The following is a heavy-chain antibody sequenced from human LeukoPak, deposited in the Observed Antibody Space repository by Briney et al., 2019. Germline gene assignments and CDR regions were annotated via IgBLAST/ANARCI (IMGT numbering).Heavy chain of an antibody. J-gene: IGHJ5*02. V-gene: IGHV4-39*01. Sequence: SETLSLTCTVSGGSISSSSYYWGWIRQPPGKGLEWIGSIYYSGSTYYNPSLKSRVTISVDTSKNQFSLKLSSVTAADTAVYYCARHVCDDYDTIPGWFDPWGQGTLVTVSS. D-gene: IGHD3-22*01. CDR2: IYYSGST. CDR1: GGSISSSSYY. CDR3: ARHVCDDYDTIPGWFDP.